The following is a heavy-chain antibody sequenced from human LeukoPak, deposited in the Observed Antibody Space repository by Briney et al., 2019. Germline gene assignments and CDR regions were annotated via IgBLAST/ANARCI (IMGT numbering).Heavy chain of an antibody. CDR3: AELGITMIGGV. D-gene: IGHD3-10*02. CDR2: ISSSGSTI. CDR1: GFTFSSYS. Sequence: GGSLRLSCAASGFTFSSYSMNWVRQAPGKGLEWVSYISSSGSTIYYADSVKGRFTISRDNAKNSLYLQMNSLSAEDTGVYYCAELGITMIGGVWGKGTTVTISS. V-gene: IGHV3-48*04. J-gene: IGHJ6*04.